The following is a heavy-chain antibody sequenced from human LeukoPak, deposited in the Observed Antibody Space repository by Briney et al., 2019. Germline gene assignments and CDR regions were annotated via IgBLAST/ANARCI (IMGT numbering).Heavy chain of an antibody. Sequence: SGTLSLTCTVSGGSISSHYWSWIRQPPGKGMEWIGYMHDSGSTNHNPSLKSRVTMSVDTSKNQFSLKLTSVTAADTAVYYCAKFEPGRWFDPWGQGTLVTVSS. D-gene: IGHD3-10*01. CDR3: AKFEPGRWFDP. V-gene: IGHV4-59*11. CDR1: GGSISSHY. CDR2: MHDSGST. J-gene: IGHJ5*02.